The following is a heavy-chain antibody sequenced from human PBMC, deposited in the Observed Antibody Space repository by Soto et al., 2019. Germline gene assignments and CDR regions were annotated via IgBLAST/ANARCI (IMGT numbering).Heavy chain of an antibody. CDR1: GFSFSTSA. J-gene: IGHJ4*02. CDR2: LYSGGST. V-gene: IGHV3-66*01. CDR3: GKSDSSGYFDRF. D-gene: IGHD3-22*01. Sequence: GSLRLSCAASGFSFSTSAIHWVRQAPRKGLEWVSVLYSGGSTYYAESVKGRFTISRDKSKNTLFLQMDSLRTEDTAMYYSGKSDSSGYFDRFWGQGTLDTVSS.